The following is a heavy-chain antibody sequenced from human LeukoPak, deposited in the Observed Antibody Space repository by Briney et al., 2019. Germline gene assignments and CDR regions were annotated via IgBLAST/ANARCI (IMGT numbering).Heavy chain of an antibody. CDR2: IYHSGST. D-gene: IGHD4-17*01. J-gene: IGHJ4*02. V-gene: IGHV4-38-2*02. CDR1: GYSISSGYY. CDR3: ANSIDFDYGDYYFDY. Sequence: SETLSLTCTVSGYSISSGYYWGWIRQPPGKGLEWIGSIYHSGSTHFNPSLKSRVTISVDTSKNQFSLKLSSVTAADTAVYYCANSIDFDYGDYYFDYWGQGALVTISS.